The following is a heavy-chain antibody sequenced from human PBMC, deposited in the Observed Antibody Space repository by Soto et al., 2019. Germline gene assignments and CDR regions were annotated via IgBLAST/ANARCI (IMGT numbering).Heavy chain of an antibody. CDR1: GFSFGDYA. Sequence: PVGSLRLSCTGSGFSFGDYAMSWSRQAPGKGLEWVGVIRSKAYGETTDYAASVKGRFTILRDDSKSIAYLQMNSLQSEDTGVYYCTRYTYTSTYSYYGMDAWGHGTTVTVSS. J-gene: IGHJ6*02. D-gene: IGHD2-2*01. CDR3: TRYTYTSTYSYYGMDA. V-gene: IGHV3-49*03. CDR2: IRSKAYGETT.